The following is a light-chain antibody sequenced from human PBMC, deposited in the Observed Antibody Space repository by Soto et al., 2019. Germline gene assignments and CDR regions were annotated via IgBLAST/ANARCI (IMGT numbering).Light chain of an antibody. Sequence: EIVMTQSPAILSVSPGERATLSCRASQSVSGNLAWYQQTLGQPPRLLIYAATTRAPGVPDRFSGSGSGTDFSLTISSLQSEDFAVYYCQQYNNWPPETFGQGTKLEIK. V-gene: IGKV3-15*01. CDR3: QQYNNWPPET. CDR1: QSVSGN. J-gene: IGKJ2*01. CDR2: AAT.